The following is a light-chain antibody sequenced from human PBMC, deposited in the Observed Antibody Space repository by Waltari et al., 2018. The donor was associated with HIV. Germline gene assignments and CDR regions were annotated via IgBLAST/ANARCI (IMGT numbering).Light chain of an antibody. CDR2: EVS. J-gene: IGLJ3*02. CDR3: SSYTNNNRVV. V-gene: IGLV2-14*01. Sequence: QSALTQPASVSGSPGQTVTISCTATSSYVGNYNYVSWYQQFPGKAPQLLIFEVSHRPSGVSYRFSGSKSGNTASLTISGLQAEDGADYYCSSYTNNNRVVFGGGTKLTV. CDR1: SSYVGNYNY.